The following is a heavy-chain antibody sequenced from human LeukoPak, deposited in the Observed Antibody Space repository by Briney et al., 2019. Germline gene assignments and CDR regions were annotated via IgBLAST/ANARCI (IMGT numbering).Heavy chain of an antibody. V-gene: IGHV3-23*01. CDR3: AKALLPVALIRWFDL. CDR2: ISGSGDST. Sequence: PGRSLRLSCAASGFTFSSYGMHWVRQAPGKGLEWVSAISGSGDSTYYADSVKGRFTISRDNSKNTLFLQVDSLRAEDTAVYYCAKALLPVALIRWFDLWGQGTLVTVSS. J-gene: IGHJ5*02. D-gene: IGHD2-2*01. CDR1: GFTFSSYG.